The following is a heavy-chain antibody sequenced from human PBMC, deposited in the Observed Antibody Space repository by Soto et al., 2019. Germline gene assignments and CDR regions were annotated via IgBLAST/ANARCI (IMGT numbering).Heavy chain of an antibody. J-gene: IGHJ4*02. D-gene: IGHD2-2*02. CDR3: ARDIVVVPAAIPEYFDY. V-gene: IGHV1-46*01. CDR2: INPSGGST. CDR1: GYTFTSYY. Sequence: GASVKVSCKASGYTFTSYYMHWVRQAPGQGLEWMGIINPSGGSTSYAQKFQGRVTMTRDTSTSTVYMELSSLRSEDTAVYYCARDIVVVPAAIPEYFDYWRQVTLVTVS.